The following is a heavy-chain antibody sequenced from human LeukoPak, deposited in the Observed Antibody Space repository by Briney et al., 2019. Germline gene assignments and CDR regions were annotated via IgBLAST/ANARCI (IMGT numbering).Heavy chain of an antibody. Sequence: PGGSLRLSCAASGFTFSSYGMHWVRQAPGKGLEWVAVIWYDGSNKYYADSVKGRFTISRDNSKNTLYLQMNSLRAEDTAVYYCARGTIEMATIVYYYYYMDVWGKGTTVTVSS. V-gene: IGHV3-33*08. CDR1: GFTFSSYG. J-gene: IGHJ6*03. CDR2: IWYDGSNK. D-gene: IGHD5-24*01. CDR3: ARGTIEMATIVYYYYYMDV.